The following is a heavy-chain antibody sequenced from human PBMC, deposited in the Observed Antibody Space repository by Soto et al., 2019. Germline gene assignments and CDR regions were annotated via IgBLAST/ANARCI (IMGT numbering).Heavy chain of an antibody. V-gene: IGHV1-3*01. D-gene: IGHD3-16*01. J-gene: IGHJ5*02. CDR1: GYTFTSYA. CDR3: ARDRVEDGWGNWFDP. Sequence: QVQLVQSGAEVKKPGASVKVSCKASGYTFTSYAMHWVRQAPGQRLEWMGWINAGNGNTKYSQKFQGRVTITRDTSASTAYMELSSLRSEATAGYYCARDRVEDGWGNWFDPWGQGTLVTVSS. CDR2: INAGNGNT.